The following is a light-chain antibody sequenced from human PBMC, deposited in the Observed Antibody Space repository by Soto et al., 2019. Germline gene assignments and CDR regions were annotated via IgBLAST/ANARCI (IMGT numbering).Light chain of an antibody. CDR1: QSVSSNY. CDR3: KQYGRSPLT. V-gene: IGKV3-20*01. CDR2: RAS. Sequence: EIVLTQSPGTLSFSPGERATLSCRASQSVSSNYVAWYQQKPGQTPKVLIYRASSRATGIPDRFSGSGSGKDFTLTISRLEPEDFAMYYCKQYGRSPLTFGGGIKVDIX. J-gene: IGKJ4*01.